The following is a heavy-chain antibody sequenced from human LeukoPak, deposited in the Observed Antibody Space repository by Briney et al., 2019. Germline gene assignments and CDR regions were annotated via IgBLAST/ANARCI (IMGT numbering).Heavy chain of an antibody. CDR1: GFTFSSYA. D-gene: IGHD6-13*01. V-gene: IGHV3-9*01. Sequence: GGSLRLSCAASGFTFSSYAMSWVRQAPGKGLEWVSGISWNSGSIGYADSVKGRFTISRDNAKNSLYLQMNSLRAEDTAVYYCARGGFIAIRSPFDYWGQGTLVTVSS. CDR3: ARGGFIAIRSPFDY. J-gene: IGHJ4*02. CDR2: ISWNSGSI.